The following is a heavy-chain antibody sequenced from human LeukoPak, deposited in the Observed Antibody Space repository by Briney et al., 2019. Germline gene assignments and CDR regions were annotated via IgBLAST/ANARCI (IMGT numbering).Heavy chain of an antibody. J-gene: IGHJ5*02. CDR1: GYTFTSYD. CDR3: AREADSGRSNTRGWFDP. CDR2: MNPDSGNT. Sequence: ASVKVSCKASGYTFTSYDINWVRQATGQGLEWMGWMNPDSGNTGYAQKFQGRVTMTRNTSISTAYMELSSLRSDDTAVYSCAREADSGRSNTRGWFDPWGQGTLVTVSS. D-gene: IGHD3-22*01. V-gene: IGHV1-8*01.